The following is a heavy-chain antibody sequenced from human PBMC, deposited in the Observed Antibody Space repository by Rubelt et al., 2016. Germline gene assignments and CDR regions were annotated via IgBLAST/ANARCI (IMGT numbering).Heavy chain of an antibody. J-gene: IGHJ4*02. V-gene: IGHV4-59*01. Sequence: QVQLQESGPGLVKPSETLSLTCTVSGGSISSYYWSWIRQPPGKGLEWIGYIYYSGSTNYNPALKSRVTISVDTSKNQFSLKLSSVTAADTAVYYCARDPGSGWYGAWYYFDYWGQGTLVTVSS. CDR3: ARDPGSGWYGAWYYFDY. D-gene: IGHD6-19*01. CDR1: GGSISSYY. CDR2: IYYSGST.